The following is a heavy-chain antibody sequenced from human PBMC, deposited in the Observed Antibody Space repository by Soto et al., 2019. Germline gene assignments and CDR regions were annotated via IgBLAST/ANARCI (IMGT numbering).Heavy chain of an antibody. CDR1: GDSISSASW. CDR2: IYHSGNT. D-gene: IGHD6-13*01. J-gene: IGHJ5*02. V-gene: IGHV4-4*02. Sequence: QVLLQESGPGRVKPSGTLSLTCTVSGDSISSASWWSWVRQPPGKGLEWIGEIYHSGNTKYNQSLKSRVILSVDRSKNQFFLNLNSVTAADTAVYFCARGETQQQRDTWGRGTRVTVSS. CDR3: ARGETQQQRDT.